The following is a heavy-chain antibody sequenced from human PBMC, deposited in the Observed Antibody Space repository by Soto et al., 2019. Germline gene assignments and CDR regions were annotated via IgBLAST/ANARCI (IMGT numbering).Heavy chain of an antibody. CDR2: ISSSGYI. CDR1: GFTFMNYA. Sequence: GGSLRLSCAASGFTFMNYAMSWVRQAPGKRLEWLSSISSSGYIFSTDSVRGRFTIPRDNAKNSVYLQMNSLRDEDTAVYYCARDTPFDYWGQGALVTVSS. J-gene: IGHJ4*02. V-gene: IGHV3-21*01. CDR3: ARDTPFDY.